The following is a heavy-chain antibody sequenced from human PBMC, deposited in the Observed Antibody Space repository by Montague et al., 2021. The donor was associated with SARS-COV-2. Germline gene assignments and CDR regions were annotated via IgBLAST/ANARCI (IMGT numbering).Heavy chain of an antibody. CDR1: GFGFSVYW. Sequence: SLRLSCAASGFGFSVYWMYWVRQAPGKGLVWVSRISPDGSDTAYADFVKGRFTISRDNAGDTLYLQMNSLRADDAALYYCARELWSAGEYWGQGALVTVSS. CDR3: ARELWSAGEY. D-gene: IGHD2-21*01. CDR2: ISPDGSDT. J-gene: IGHJ4*02. V-gene: IGHV3-74*01.